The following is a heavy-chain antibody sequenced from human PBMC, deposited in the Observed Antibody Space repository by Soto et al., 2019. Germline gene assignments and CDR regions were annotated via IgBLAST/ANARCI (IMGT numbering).Heavy chain of an antibody. D-gene: IGHD2-21*02. CDR3: AKDRVAVDDLYCGGDFYDYFDL. CDR1: GFTFSSYC. Sequence: QVQLVESGGGVVQPGRSLRLSCAASGFTFSSYCMHWVRQAPGKGLEWVAVISYDGSNKYYADAVKGRVNISRDNSKNTLYLQMTSLRAELTAVYYFAKDRVAVDDLYCGGDFYDYFDLWGRGTLVTVSS. V-gene: IGHV3-30*18. CDR2: ISYDGSNK. J-gene: IGHJ2*01.